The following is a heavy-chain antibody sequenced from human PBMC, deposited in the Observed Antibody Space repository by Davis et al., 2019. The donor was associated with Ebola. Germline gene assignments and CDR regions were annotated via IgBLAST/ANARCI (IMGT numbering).Heavy chain of an antibody. CDR2: IYPGDSDT. J-gene: IGHJ3*02. Sequence: GESLKISCKGIEYSFTDYWIGWVRQMPGKGLEWMGVIYPGDSDTRYSPSFRGQVTISADKSMKTAFLQWSSLKASDSGMYYCASLRRTITGMDDGFDIWGQGTMVTVSS. CDR1: EYSFTDYW. V-gene: IGHV5-51*01. CDR3: ASLRRTITGMDDGFDI. D-gene: IGHD2-8*02.